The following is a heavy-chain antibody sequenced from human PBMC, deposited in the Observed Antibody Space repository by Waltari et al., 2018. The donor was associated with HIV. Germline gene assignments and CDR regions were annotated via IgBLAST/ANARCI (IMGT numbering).Heavy chain of an antibody. D-gene: IGHD4-17*01. V-gene: IGHV3-33*01. CDR1: GLTFNNYG. CDR3: ARAASGDYNSFDY. CDR2: ICYDGSNS. Sequence: QVQLVESGGGVVQPGRSLRLYCAASGLTFNNYGMHWVRPAPGERLEWVEVICYDGSNSYYADSAKGRFTFSRDNSNDSVYLQMNSLRADDTAAYYCARAASGDYNSFDYWGQGTLATVSS. J-gene: IGHJ4*02.